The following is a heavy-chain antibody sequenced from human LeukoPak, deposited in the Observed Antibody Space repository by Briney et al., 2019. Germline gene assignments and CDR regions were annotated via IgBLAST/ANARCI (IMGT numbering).Heavy chain of an antibody. V-gene: IGHV3-21*01. D-gene: IGHD6-25*01. CDR1: GFTFSSYG. J-gene: IGHJ3*02. Sequence: PGGSLRLSCAASGFTFSSYGMNWVRQAPGKGLEWVSSITSRSSYIYYADSVKGRFTISRDNAKNSLYLQMNSLRAEDTAVYYCARERLSAFDIWGQGTMVTVSS. CDR2: ITSRSSYI. CDR3: ARERLSAFDI.